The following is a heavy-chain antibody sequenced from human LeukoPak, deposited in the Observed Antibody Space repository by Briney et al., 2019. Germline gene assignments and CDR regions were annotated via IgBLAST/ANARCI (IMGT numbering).Heavy chain of an antibody. CDR2: ISGSGGST. Sequence: PGGSLRLSCAASGFTLSSYAMSWVRQAPGKGLEWVSAISGSGGSTYYADSVKGRFTISRDNSKNTLYLQMNSLRAEDTAVYYCAKDDRGYGDYWFDYWGQGTLVTVSS. V-gene: IGHV3-23*01. J-gene: IGHJ4*02. CDR3: AKDDRGYGDYWFDY. CDR1: GFTLSSYA. D-gene: IGHD4-17*01.